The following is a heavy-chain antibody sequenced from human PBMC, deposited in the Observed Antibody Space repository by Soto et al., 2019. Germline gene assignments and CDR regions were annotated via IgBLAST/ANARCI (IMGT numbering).Heavy chain of an antibody. CDR1: GFTFSSYA. D-gene: IGHD3-10*01. CDR2: ISGSGGST. V-gene: IGHV3-23*01. Sequence: PGGSLRLSCSASGFTFSSYAMSWVRQAPGKGLEWVSAISGSGGSTYYADSVKGRFTISRDNSKNTLYLQMNSLRAEDAAVYYCAKEGVEIYYGSGSYYNAKNGGYNWFDPWGQGTLVTVSS. CDR3: AKEGVEIYYGSGSYYNAKNGGYNWFDP. J-gene: IGHJ5*02.